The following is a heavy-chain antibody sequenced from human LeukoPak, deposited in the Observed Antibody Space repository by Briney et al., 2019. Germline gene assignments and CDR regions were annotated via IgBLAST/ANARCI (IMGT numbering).Heavy chain of an antibody. D-gene: IGHD6-13*01. Sequence: SEALSLTCTVSGGSISSYYWSWIRQPPGKGLEWIGYIYYSGSTNYNPSLKSRVTISVDTSKNQFSLKLSSVTAADTAAYYCARGLAISSSWYGRWFDPWGQGTLVTVSS. CDR1: GGSISSYY. CDR3: ARGLAISSSWYGRWFDP. J-gene: IGHJ5*02. CDR2: IYYSGST. V-gene: IGHV4-59*08.